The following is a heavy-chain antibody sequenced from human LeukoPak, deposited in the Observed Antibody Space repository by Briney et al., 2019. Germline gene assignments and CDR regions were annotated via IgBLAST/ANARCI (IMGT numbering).Heavy chain of an antibody. CDR3: AKNIGYEYPSDY. Sequence: PGGSLRLSCEASGCIFSDYYMSWIRQAPGKRLEWVSDISSSSSHTNYADSVKGRFTISRDNAKNSLYLQMNSLKAEDTAVYYCAKNIGYEYPSDYWGQGTLVTVSS. J-gene: IGHJ4*02. V-gene: IGHV3-11*06. CDR1: GCIFSDYY. CDR2: ISSSSSHT. D-gene: IGHD5-12*01.